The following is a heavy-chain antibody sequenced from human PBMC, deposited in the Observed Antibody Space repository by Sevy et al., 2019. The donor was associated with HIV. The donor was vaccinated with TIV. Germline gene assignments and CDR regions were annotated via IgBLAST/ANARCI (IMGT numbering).Heavy chain of an antibody. Sequence: ASVKVSCKASGYTFTSYGISWVRQAPGQGLEWMGWISAYNGNTNYAQKLQGRVTMTTDTSTSTAYMELRSLRSDDTAVYYCARDLRVVVVAASSKEDYYYGMDVWGQGTTATVSS. J-gene: IGHJ6*02. D-gene: IGHD2-15*01. CDR1: GYTFTSYG. CDR3: ARDLRVVVVAASSKEDYYYGMDV. V-gene: IGHV1-18*01. CDR2: ISAYNGNT.